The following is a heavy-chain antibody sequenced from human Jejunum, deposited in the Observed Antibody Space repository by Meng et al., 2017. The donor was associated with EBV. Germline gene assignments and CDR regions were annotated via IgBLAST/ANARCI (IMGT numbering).Heavy chain of an antibody. Sequence: QLTRVWCGGGVVQPGTPLRLSCAASGFTFSRYGMHWVRQAPGKGLEWLAVIIYDGSEKYHADSVKGRFTISRDNSENALYLQMNSLRAEDTAVYYCAKERRGFYAEHWGQGTLVTVSS. D-gene: IGHD1-14*01. J-gene: IGHJ4*02. CDR3: AKERRGFYAEH. CDR1: GFTFSRYG. CDR2: IIYDGSEK. V-gene: IGHV3-30*18.